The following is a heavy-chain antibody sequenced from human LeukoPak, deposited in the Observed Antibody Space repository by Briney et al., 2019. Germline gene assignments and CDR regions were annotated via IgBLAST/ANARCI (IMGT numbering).Heavy chain of an antibody. J-gene: IGHJ3*02. V-gene: IGHV4-39*01. CDR3: ARLGVVVVAATGAFDI. CDR2: IYYSGST. Sequence: PSETLSLTCTVSGGSISSSSYYWGWIRQPPGKGLEWIGSIYYSGSTYYNPSLKSRVTISVDTSKNQFSLKLSSVTAADTAVYYCARLGVVVVAATGAFDIWGQGTMVTVSS. CDR1: GGSISSSSYY. D-gene: IGHD2-15*01.